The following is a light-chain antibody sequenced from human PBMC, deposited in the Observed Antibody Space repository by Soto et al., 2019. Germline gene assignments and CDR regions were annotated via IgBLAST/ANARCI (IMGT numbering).Light chain of an antibody. V-gene: IGKV1-39*01. CDR3: QQSYRSPNT. CDR2: GAS. J-gene: IGKJ2*01. CDR1: QSINIY. Sequence: IQMTQSPSSLSASVGDSVTVTCRASQSINIYLNWYQQKPGKAPTLLIYGASSLQSGVPSRFTGGGSRIVFTPTISSLQPEDFATYSCQQSYRSPNTFGQGTKLE.